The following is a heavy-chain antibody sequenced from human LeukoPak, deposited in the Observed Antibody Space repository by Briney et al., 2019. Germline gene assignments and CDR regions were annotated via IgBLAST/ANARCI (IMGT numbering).Heavy chain of an antibody. D-gene: IGHD5-12*01. J-gene: IGHJ4*02. CDR3: AKEYSGYDLDY. CDR2: ITNSGSTI. CDR1: GFTFSDYD. V-gene: IGHV3-11*01. Sequence: NPGGSLRLSCAASGFTFSDYDMNWLRQAPGKGLEWVSYITNSGSTIRYADSVKGRFTISRDNAKNSLYLQMDSLRAEDTALYYCAKEYSGYDLDYWGQGTLVTVSS.